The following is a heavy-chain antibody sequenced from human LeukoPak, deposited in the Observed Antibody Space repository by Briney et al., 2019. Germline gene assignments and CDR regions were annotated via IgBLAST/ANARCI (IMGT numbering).Heavy chain of an antibody. CDR3: AKNRHYGSSFDAFDI. J-gene: IGHJ3*02. Sequence: GGSLRLSCAACGFTFSLYGMSWVRQAPGKGLDWVTFIGYDGGNKYYTDSVKGRFTISRDNSRNTLYLQMDSLRAEDTAVYFCAKNRHYGSSFDAFDIWGQGTMVSVSS. V-gene: IGHV3-23*01. CDR1: GFTFSLYG. D-gene: IGHD3-10*01. CDR2: IGYDGGNK.